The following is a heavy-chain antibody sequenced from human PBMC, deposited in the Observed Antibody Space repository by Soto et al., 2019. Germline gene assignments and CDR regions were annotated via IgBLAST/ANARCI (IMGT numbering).Heavy chain of an antibody. CDR2: INHSGST. D-gene: IGHD3-16*02. J-gene: IGHJ4*02. CDR3: ARGWNDYVWGSYRLHFDY. CDR1: GGSFSGYY. V-gene: IGHV4-34*01. Sequence: SETLSLTCTVSGGSFSGYYWSWIRQPPGKGLEWIGEINHSGSTNYNPSLKSRVTISVDTSKNQFSLKLSSVTAADTAVYYCARGWNDYVWGSYRLHFDYWGQGTLVTVSS.